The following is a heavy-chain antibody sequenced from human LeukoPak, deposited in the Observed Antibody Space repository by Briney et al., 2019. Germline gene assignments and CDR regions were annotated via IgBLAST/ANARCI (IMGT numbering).Heavy chain of an antibody. J-gene: IGHJ4*02. D-gene: IGHD3-10*01. CDR3: AKNFEPHGSGSYVFDY. V-gene: IGHV3-23*01. CDR1: GFTFSSYA. CDR2: ISGSGGST. Sequence: GGSLRLSCAASGFTFSSYAMSWVRQAPGKGLEWVSAISGSGGSTYYADSVKGRFTISRDNSKNTLYLQMNSLRAEDTAVYYCAKNFEPHGSGSYVFDYWGQGNLVTVSS.